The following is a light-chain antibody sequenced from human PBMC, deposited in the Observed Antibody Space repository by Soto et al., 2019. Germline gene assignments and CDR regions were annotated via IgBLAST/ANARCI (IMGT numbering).Light chain of an antibody. CDR1: QSISSW. CDR3: QQSDSSLTT. V-gene: IGKV1-5*01. J-gene: IGKJ1*01. CDR2: DAS. Sequence: IHMTLSPATLSVSKGDRVTLTCRASQSISSWLAWYQQKPGKAPKLLIYDASSLESGVPSRFSGSGSGTEFSLTITSLQPEDFVTYCSQQSDSSLTTFGQVSNVDIK.